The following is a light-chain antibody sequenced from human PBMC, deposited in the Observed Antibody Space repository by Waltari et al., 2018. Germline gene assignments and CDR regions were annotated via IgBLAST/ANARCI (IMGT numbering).Light chain of an antibody. CDR2: EGN. CDR3: CSYAGSDTWV. J-gene: IGLJ3*02. Sequence: QSALNQPASVPGSPRQSITISCTGTSRDVGRRGFNLASWYQQHPGKAPKLMIYEGNKRPSGVSSRFSGSKSGNTASLTISGLQAEDEADYYCCSYAGSDTWVFGGGTKLTVL. CDR1: SRDVGRRGFNL. V-gene: IGLV2-23*01.